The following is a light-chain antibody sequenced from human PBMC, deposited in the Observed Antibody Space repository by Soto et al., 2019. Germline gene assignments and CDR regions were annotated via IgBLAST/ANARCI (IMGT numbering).Light chain of an antibody. CDR2: GAS. CDR1: QSLITRY. J-gene: IGKJ5*01. V-gene: IGKV3-20*01. CDR3: QQYGTSPT. Sequence: EIVLTQSPGTLSLFPGARATLYCRASQSLITRYLAWYQQKPGQAPRLLIYGASSRATGIPDRFSGSGSGTDFTLTISRLEPEYFAVYSCQQYGTSPTFGQGTRLEIK.